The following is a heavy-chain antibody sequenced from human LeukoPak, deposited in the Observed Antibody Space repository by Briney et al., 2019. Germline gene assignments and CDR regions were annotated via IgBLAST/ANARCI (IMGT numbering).Heavy chain of an antibody. CDR2: IYYSGST. CDR1: GGSISSYY. Sequence: TSETLSLTCTVSGGSISSYYWSWIRQPPGKGLEWIGYIYYSGSTNYNPSLKSRVTISVDTSKNQFSLELSSVTAADTAVYYCARRLRGAFDIWGQGTMVTVSS. CDR3: ARRLRGAFDI. D-gene: IGHD2-15*01. V-gene: IGHV4-59*01. J-gene: IGHJ3*02.